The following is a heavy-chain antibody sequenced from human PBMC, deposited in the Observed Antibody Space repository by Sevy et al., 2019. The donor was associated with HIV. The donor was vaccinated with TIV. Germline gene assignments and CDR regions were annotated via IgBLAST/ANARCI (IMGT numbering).Heavy chain of an antibody. Sequence: GGSLRLSCAASGFTFSSYGMHWVRQAPGKGLEWVAVIWYDGSNKYYADSMKGRFSISRDNSKNTLYLQMNSLRAEDTAVYYCAREIYYDSSGYYVHYFDYWGQGTLVTVSS. D-gene: IGHD3-22*01. CDR1: GFTFSSYG. V-gene: IGHV3-33*01. CDR2: IWYDGSNK. CDR3: AREIYYDSSGYYVHYFDY. J-gene: IGHJ4*02.